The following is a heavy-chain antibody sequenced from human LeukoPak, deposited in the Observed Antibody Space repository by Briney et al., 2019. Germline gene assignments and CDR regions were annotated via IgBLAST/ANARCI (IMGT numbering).Heavy chain of an antibody. CDR3: SRSYYSSSWYYFDH. V-gene: IGHV1-18*01. J-gene: IGHJ4*02. CDR1: GYTFSDFG. D-gene: IGHD2-15*01. Sequence: GASVKVSCKTSGYTFSDFGITRVRQAPGQGPEWMGWIKIGEGNTHYGQKFRDRVSMTRDISSNTAFLEMRNLRPDDTAVYFCSRSYYSSSWYYFDHWGQGTLVTVSS. CDR2: IKIGEGNT.